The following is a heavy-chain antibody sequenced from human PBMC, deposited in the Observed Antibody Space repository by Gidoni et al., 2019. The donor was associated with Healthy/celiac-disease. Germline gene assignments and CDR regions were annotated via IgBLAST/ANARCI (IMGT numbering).Heavy chain of an antibody. J-gene: IGHJ6*03. CDR1: GFTFSNAW. CDR3: TDLPGYYYYYYMDV. CDR2: IKSKTDGGTT. D-gene: IGHD3-3*01. Sequence: EVQLVESGGGLVKPGGSLRLSCAASGFTFSNAWMNWVRQAPGKGLEWVGRIKSKTDGGTTDYAAPVKGRFTISRDDSKNTLYLQMNSLKTEDTAVYYCTDLPGYYYYYYMDVWGKGTTVTVSS. V-gene: IGHV3-15*07.